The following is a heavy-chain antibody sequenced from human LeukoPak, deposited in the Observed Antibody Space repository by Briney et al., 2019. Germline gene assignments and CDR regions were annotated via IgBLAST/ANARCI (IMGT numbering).Heavy chain of an antibody. Sequence: PGGSLRLSCAASGFTVSSKYMSWVRQAPGKGLEWVSVIYSGGSTSYADSVKGRFTISRDNSKNTLYLQMNSLKTEDTAVYYCTIVLRYFDFPEFDYWGQGTLVTVSS. J-gene: IGHJ4*02. CDR1: GFTVSSKY. D-gene: IGHD3-9*01. CDR2: IYSGGST. CDR3: TIVLRYFDFPEFDY. V-gene: IGHV3-66*01.